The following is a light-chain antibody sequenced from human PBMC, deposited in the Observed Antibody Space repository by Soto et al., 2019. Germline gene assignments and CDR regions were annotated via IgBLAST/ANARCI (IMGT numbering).Light chain of an antibody. Sequence: DIQMTQSPSTLSASVGDRVTMTCRASQGINNYLAWYQQKPGKVPNLLIYAASTLQSGVPSRFSGSGPGTEFTLTISSLQPDDFATYYCQHYNSYSEAFGQGTKVDIK. CDR3: QHYNSYSEA. CDR1: QGINNY. J-gene: IGKJ1*01. V-gene: IGKV1-27*01. CDR2: AAS.